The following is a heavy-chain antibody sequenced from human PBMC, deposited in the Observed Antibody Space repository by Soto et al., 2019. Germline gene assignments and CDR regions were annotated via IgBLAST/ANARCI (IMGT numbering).Heavy chain of an antibody. CDR1: GASVSSGSFY. V-gene: IGHV4-61*01. CDR3: ARVPLRYSSSHNFDS. D-gene: IGHD6-19*01. J-gene: IGHJ4*02. CDR2: IYNNETF. Sequence: SEALSLTCSVSGASVSSGSFYWSWIRRPPGKGLEWIGFIYNNETFNYNPSLKSRVTISVDTSKHQFSLKLSSVTAADTAVYYCARVPLRYSSSHNFDSWGQGALVTVSS.